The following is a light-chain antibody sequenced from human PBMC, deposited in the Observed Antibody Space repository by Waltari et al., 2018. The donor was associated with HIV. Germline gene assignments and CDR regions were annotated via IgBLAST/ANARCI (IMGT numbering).Light chain of an antibody. Sequence: NFMLTQPHSVSESPGKTVTISCTRSSGSIASNFVQWFRPRPGSPPPPFIFEDKQRPSGVPDRFSGSVDSSSNSASLIISGLQTEDEADYYCQSYDINNRVVFGGGTAVTVL. V-gene: IGLV6-57*01. J-gene: IGLJ2*01. CDR2: EDK. CDR3: QSYDINNRVV. CDR1: SGSIASNF.